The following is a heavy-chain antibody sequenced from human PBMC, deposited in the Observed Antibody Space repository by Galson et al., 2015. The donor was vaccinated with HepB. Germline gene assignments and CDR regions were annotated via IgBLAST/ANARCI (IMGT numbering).Heavy chain of an antibody. CDR2: IYSGGST. Sequence: SLRLSCAASGFTVSSNYMSWVRQAPGKGLEWVSVIYSGGSTYYADSVKGRFTISRDNSKNTLYLQMNSLRAEDTAVYYCVRDCSSTRCYPTWGQGTQVTVSS. D-gene: IGHD2-2*01. CDR1: GFTVSSNY. J-gene: IGHJ5*02. V-gene: IGHV3-53*01. CDR3: VRDCSSTRCYPT.